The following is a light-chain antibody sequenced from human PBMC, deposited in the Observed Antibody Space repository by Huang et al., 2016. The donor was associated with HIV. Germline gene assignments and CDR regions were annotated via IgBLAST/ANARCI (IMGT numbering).Light chain of an antibody. Sequence: DIQMTQYPSSLSASVGDRVTITCRASQDIKNYLVWYQQKAGQVPKLLIYAASSLQSGVPSRFSGRGSGTDFTLSIISLQPEDVAIYYCQRYDSVPRTFGQGTKVDIK. CDR2: AAS. CDR3: QRYDSVPRT. V-gene: IGKV1-27*01. J-gene: IGKJ1*01. CDR1: QDIKNY.